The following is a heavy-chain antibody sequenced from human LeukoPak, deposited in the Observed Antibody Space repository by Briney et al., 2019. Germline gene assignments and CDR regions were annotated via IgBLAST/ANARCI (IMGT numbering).Heavy chain of an antibody. D-gene: IGHD1-26*01. CDR3: ARVVVGATLDYYYYYMDV. J-gene: IGHJ6*03. CDR1: GGSISSYY. CDR2: IYYSGST. V-gene: IGHV4-59*01. Sequence: SETLSLTXTVSGGSISSYYWSWIRQPPGKGLEWIGYIYYSGSTNYNPSLKSRVTISVDTSKNQFSLKLSSVTAADTAVYYCARVVVGATLDYYYYYMDVWGKGTTVTVSS.